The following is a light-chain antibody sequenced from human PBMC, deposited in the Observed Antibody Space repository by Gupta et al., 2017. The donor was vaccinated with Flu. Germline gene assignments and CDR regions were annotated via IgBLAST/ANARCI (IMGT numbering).Light chain of an antibody. J-gene: IGKJ5*01. CDR2: GAS. CDR3: QQYNNWPPIT. Sequence: ERATLSCRASQSLNTNLAWYQQKPGQSPRLLIYGASTRATDIPPRFSGSGSGKEFTLTISSLQSEDFAVYYCQQYNNWPPITFGQGTRLEIK. V-gene: IGKV3-15*01. CDR1: QSLNTN.